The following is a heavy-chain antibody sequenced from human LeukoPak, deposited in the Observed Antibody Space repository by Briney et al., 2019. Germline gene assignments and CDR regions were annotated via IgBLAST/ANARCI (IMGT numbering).Heavy chain of an antibody. V-gene: IGHV3-7*01. CDR2: IKQDGSEK. J-gene: IGHJ4*02. D-gene: IGHD6-25*01. Sequence: GGSLRLSCAASGFTFSSYWMSWVRQAPGKGLEWVANIKQDGSEKYYVDSVKGRFTISRDNAKNSLYLQMNSLRAEDTAVYYCASYSGYVNFDYWGQGTLVTVSS. CDR3: ASYSGYVNFDY. CDR1: GFTFSSYW.